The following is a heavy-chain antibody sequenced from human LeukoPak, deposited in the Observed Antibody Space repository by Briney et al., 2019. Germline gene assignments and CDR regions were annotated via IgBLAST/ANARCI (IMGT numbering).Heavy chain of an antibody. V-gene: IGHV1-18*01. Sequence: GASVKVPCKASGYTFTSYGISWVRQAPGQGLEWMGWISAYNGNTNYAQKLQGRVTMTTDTSTSTAYMELRSLRSDDTAVYYCARDDSGYDKDYFDYWGQGTLVTVSS. J-gene: IGHJ4*02. CDR1: GYTFTSYG. CDR3: ARDDSGYDKDYFDY. D-gene: IGHD5-12*01. CDR2: ISAYNGNT.